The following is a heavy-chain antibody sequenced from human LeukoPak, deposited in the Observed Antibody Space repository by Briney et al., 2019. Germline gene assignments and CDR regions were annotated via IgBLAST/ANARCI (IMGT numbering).Heavy chain of an antibody. J-gene: IGHJ4*02. CDR1: GGSISNYY. V-gene: IGHV4-4*07. D-gene: IGHD6-19*01. CDR2: IYTSGGT. Sequence: ASETLSLTCTVSGGSISNYYWTWIRQPAGKGLEWIGRIYTSGGTNYTPSLKSRVTMSVDTSTNQFSLKLSSVTAADTAMYYCARAAEYSSGWYLFGFWGQGILVTVSA. CDR3: ARAAEYSSGWYLFGF.